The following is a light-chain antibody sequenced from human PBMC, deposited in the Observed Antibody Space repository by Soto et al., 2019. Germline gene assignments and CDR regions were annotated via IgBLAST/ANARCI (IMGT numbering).Light chain of an antibody. Sequence: EIVLTQSPGTLSLSPGERATLSCRASQSVSSNYLAWYQQKPGQAPRLLIYGASSRATGIPDRFSCSGSGTDFTLTISRLEPEDFAVYYCQQCGSSLWTFGQGTKVEIK. CDR3: QQCGSSLWT. J-gene: IGKJ1*01. V-gene: IGKV3-20*01. CDR1: QSVSSNY. CDR2: GAS.